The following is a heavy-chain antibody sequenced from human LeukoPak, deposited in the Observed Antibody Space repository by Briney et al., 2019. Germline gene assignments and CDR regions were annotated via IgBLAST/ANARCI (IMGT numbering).Heavy chain of an antibody. CDR1: GFTFSSYG. CDR2: IWYDGSNK. Sequence: GGSLRLSCAASGFTFSSYGMHWVRQAPGKGLEWVAVIWYDGSNKYYADSVKGRFTISRDNSKNTLYLQMNSLRAEDTAVYYCAKDVFAGRWLQPDASDIWGQGTMVTVSS. CDR3: AKDVFAGRWLQPDASDI. J-gene: IGHJ3*02. V-gene: IGHV3-33*06. D-gene: IGHD5-24*01.